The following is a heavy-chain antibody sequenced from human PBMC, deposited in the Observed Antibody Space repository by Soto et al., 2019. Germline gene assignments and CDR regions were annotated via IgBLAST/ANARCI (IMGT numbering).Heavy chain of an antibody. CDR3: ATLTGTTYNY. V-gene: IGHV1-2*04. J-gene: IGHJ4*02. CDR1: GYTFTGYY. CDR2: INPNSGGT. D-gene: IGHD1-20*01. Sequence: QVQLVQSGAEVKKPGASVKVSCKASGYTFTGYYMHWVRQAPGQGLEWMGWINPNSGGTNYAQKLQXXVXMXKDTSISTADMELSRLRSDDTAVYYCATLTGTTYNYWGQGTLVTVSS.